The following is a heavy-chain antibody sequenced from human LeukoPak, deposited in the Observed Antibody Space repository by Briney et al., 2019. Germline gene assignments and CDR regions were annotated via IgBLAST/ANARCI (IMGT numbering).Heavy chain of an antibody. J-gene: IGHJ4*02. Sequence: GRSLRLSCAASGFTFDDYAMHWVRQAPGKGLEWVSGISWNSGSIGYVDSVKGRFTISRDNAKNSLYLQMNSLRAEDTALYYCAKDITIFGVVTYYFDYWGQGTLVTVSS. V-gene: IGHV3-9*01. CDR1: GFTFDDYA. CDR3: AKDITIFGVVTYYFDY. D-gene: IGHD3-3*01. CDR2: ISWNSGSI.